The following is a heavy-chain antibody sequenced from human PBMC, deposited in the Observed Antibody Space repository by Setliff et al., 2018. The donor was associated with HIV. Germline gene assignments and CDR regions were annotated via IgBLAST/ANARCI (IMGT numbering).Heavy chain of an antibody. CDR1: AGSISRYY. V-gene: IGHV4-4*09. D-gene: IGHD4-17*01. J-gene: IGHJ3*02. CDR2: ISTRGGT. Sequence: SETLSLTCTVSAGSISRYYWTWIRQPPGKGLEWIGYISTRGGTTYNPSLKSRVTISVDTSKNQFSLKLSSVTAADTAVYYCARAFPMTTVVTQSGYGAFDIWGQGTMVTVSS. CDR3: ARAFPMTTVVTQSGYGAFDI.